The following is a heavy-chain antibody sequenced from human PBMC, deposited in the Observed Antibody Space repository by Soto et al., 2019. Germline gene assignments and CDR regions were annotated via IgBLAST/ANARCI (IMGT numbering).Heavy chain of an antibody. Sequence: SETLSLTCTVSGGSISSGGYYWSWIRQHPGKGLEWIGYIYYSGSTYYNPSLKSRVTISVDTSKNQFSLKLSSVTAADTAVYYCARLYDYIWGSYPGPFDYRGQGTLVTVSS. CDR1: GGSISSGGYY. CDR2: IYYSGST. CDR3: ARLYDYIWGSYPGPFDY. V-gene: IGHV4-31*03. D-gene: IGHD3-16*02. J-gene: IGHJ4*02.